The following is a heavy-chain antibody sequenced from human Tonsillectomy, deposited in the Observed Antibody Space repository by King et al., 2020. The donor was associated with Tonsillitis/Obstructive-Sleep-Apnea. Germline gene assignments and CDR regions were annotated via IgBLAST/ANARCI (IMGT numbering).Heavy chain of an antibody. D-gene: IGHD4-23*01. Sequence: VQLVESGGGLVKPGGSLRLSCAASGFTFSDYSMGWIRQAPGKGLEWVSYISSSSTYTDYADSVKGRFTISRDDAKNSLYLQMNSLRAEDTAVYYCARDYGGNSADPDWGQGTLVTVSS. CDR3: ARDYGGNSADPD. CDR1: GFTFSDYS. V-gene: IGHV3-11*05. J-gene: IGHJ4*02. CDR2: ISSSSTYT.